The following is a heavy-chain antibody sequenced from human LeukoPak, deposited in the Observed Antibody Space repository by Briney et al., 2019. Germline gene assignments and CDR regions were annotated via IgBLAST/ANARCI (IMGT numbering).Heavy chain of an antibody. CDR1: GGSISSSSYY. CDR2: IYYSGST. CDR3: ARQEGTAIPGY. D-gene: IGHD5-18*01. V-gene: IGHV4-39*01. J-gene: IGHJ4*02. Sequence: PSETLSLTCTVSGGSISSSSYYWGWIRQPPGKGLEWIGSIYYSGSTYYNPSLKSRVTISVDTSKNQFSLKLSSVTAADTAVYYCARQEGTAIPGYWGQGTLVTVSS.